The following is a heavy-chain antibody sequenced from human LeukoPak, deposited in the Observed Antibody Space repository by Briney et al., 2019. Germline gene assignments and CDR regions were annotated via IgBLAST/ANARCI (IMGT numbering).Heavy chain of an antibody. CDR1: GFTVSSNY. J-gene: IGHJ4*02. V-gene: IGHV3-66*01. CDR3: AKDQRGYDKPIDY. CDR2: IYSGGST. D-gene: IGHD5-12*01. Sequence: GGSLRLSCAASGFTVSSNYMSWVRQAPGKGLEWVSVIYSGGSTYYADSVKGRFTISRDNSKNTLYLQMNSLRAEDTAVYYCAKDQRGYDKPIDYWGQGTLVTVSS.